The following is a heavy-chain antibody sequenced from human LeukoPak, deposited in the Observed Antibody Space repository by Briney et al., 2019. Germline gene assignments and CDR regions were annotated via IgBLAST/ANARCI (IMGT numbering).Heavy chain of an antibody. CDR3: ARGVCGIAGSGTGDLFDY. Sequence: GASVKVSCKASGYTFTGYYMHWVRQAPGQGLEWMGWINPNSGGTNYAQKFQGRVTMTRDTSISTAYMELSRLRSDDTAVYYCARGVCGIAGSGTGDLFDYGGQGTRVRLL. J-gene: IGHJ4*02. CDR2: INPNSGGT. V-gene: IGHV1-2*02. CDR1: GYTFTGYY. D-gene: IGHD6-19*01.